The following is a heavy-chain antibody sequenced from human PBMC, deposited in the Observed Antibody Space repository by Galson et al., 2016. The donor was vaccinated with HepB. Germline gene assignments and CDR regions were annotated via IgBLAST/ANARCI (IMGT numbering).Heavy chain of an antibody. CDR2: ISSSGIYT. CDR1: GFTFTTYA. J-gene: IGHJ5*02. Sequence: SLRLSCAASGFTFTTYAMSWVRQAPGKGLEWVSYISSSGIYTNYADSVKGRFTISRDNANNSLYLQMNSLRADDTAVYYCAREVGGYSGYDPWGQGTLVTVSS. CDR3: AREVGGYSGYDP. D-gene: IGHD5-12*01. V-gene: IGHV3-11*06.